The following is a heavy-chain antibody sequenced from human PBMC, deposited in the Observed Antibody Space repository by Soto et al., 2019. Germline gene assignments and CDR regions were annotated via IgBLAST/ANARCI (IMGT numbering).Heavy chain of an antibody. CDR3: AKRLGSGSYPDY. D-gene: IGHD3-10*01. CDR2: ISGSGGST. Sequence: GGSLRLSCAASGFTFSSYAMSWVRQAPGKGLEWVSAISGSGGSTYYADSVKGRFTISRDNSKNMLYLQMNSLRAEDTAVYYCAKRLGSGSYPDYWGQGTLVTVSS. V-gene: IGHV3-23*01. J-gene: IGHJ4*02. CDR1: GFTFSSYA.